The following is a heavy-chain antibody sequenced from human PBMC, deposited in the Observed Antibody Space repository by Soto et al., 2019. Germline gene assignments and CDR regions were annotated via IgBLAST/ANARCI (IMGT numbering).Heavy chain of an antibody. J-gene: IGHJ3*02. CDR1: GGSISSYY. CDR2: IYYSGST. CDR3: ARDSPVHDVSDI. V-gene: IGHV4-59*01. Sequence: SETLSLTCTVSGGSISSYYWSWIRQPPGKGLEWIGYIYYSGSTNYNPSLKSRVTISVDTSKNQFSLKLSSVTAADTAVYYCARDSPVHDVSDIWGQGTMVTVSS.